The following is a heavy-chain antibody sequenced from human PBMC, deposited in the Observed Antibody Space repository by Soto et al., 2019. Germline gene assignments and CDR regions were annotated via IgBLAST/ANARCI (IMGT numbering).Heavy chain of an antibody. J-gene: IGHJ3*02. CDR3: AKGCSGGSCYPNDAFDI. D-gene: IGHD2-15*01. CDR1: GFTFDDYA. CDR2: ISWNSGSI. Sequence: EVQLVESGGGLVQPGRSLRLSCAASGFTFDDYAMHWVRQAPGKGLEWVSGISWNSGSIGYAVSVKGRFTISRDNAKNSLYLQMNSLRAEDTALYYCAKGCSGGSCYPNDAFDIWGQGTMVTVSS. V-gene: IGHV3-9*01.